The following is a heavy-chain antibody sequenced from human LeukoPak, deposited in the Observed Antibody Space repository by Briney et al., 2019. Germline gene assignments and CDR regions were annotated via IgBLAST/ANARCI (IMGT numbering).Heavy chain of an antibody. J-gene: IGHJ4*02. CDR3: AKGDSDFDY. Sequence: GGSLRLSCAASGFTFSSYSMTWVRQAPGKGLEWVSSIDGSGGFTYYADSVKGRFTISRDNAKNTLYLQMNSLRAKDTAVYYCAKGDSDFDYWGQGTLVTVSS. CDR2: IDGSGGFT. D-gene: IGHD2-21*01. V-gene: IGHV3-23*01. CDR1: GFTFSSYS.